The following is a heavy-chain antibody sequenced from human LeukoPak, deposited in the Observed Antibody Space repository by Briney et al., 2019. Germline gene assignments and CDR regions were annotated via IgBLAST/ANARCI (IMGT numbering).Heavy chain of an antibody. CDR2: ISGSGGST. J-gene: IGHJ5*01. D-gene: IGHD6-19*01. Sequence: GGSLRLSCAASGFTFSSYAMSWVRQAPGKGLEWVSAISGSGGSTYYADSVKGRFTISRDNAKNTLYLEMNSLRAEDTAVYYCARALRLAVNLDSWGQGTLVTVSS. V-gene: IGHV3-23*01. CDR1: GFTFSSYA. CDR3: ARALRLAVNLDS.